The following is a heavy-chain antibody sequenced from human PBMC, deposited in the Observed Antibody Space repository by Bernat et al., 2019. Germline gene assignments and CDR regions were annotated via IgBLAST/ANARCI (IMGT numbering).Heavy chain of an antibody. J-gene: IGHJ4*02. Sequence: EVQLVESGGGVVQPGGSLRLSCAASGFTFSSYWMSWVRQAPGKGLEWVANIKQDGREKYYVDSVKGRFTSSRDNAKNSLYLQMNSLRAEDTAVYYCARVPPVVVVPAARAYYFDYWGQGTLVTVSS. CDR1: GFTFSSYW. CDR2: IKQDGREK. V-gene: IGHV3-7*03. D-gene: IGHD2-2*01. CDR3: ARVPPVVVVPAARAYYFDY.